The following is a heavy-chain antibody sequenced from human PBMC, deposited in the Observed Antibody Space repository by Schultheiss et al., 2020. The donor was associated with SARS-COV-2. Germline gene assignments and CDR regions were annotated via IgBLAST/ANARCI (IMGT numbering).Heavy chain of an antibody. J-gene: IGHJ6*02. D-gene: IGHD2-21*02. CDR3: AGPLGDPDDYYGMDV. CDR1: GYTFSGYY. Sequence: ASVKVSCKASGYTFSGYYIHWVRQAPGQGLEWMGWTNPKRGATYYAQKFQGRVTMTRDTSISTAYMELSRLRSDDTAVYYCAGPLGDPDDYYGMDVWGQGTTVTVSS. V-gene: IGHV1-2*02. CDR2: TNPKRGAT.